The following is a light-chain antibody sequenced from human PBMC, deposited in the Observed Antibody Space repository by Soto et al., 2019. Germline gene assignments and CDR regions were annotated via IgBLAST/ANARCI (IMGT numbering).Light chain of an antibody. Sequence: QSVLTQPPSASGTPGQRVTISCSGSSSNIGSNTVNWYQQLPGTAAKLLIYSNNQQPSGVPDRFSGSKSGTSASLAISGLQSEDEADYYCAAWNDSLNVVVFGGGTKLTVL. CDR3: AAWNDSLNVVV. CDR2: SNN. CDR1: SSNIGSNT. J-gene: IGLJ2*01. V-gene: IGLV1-44*01.